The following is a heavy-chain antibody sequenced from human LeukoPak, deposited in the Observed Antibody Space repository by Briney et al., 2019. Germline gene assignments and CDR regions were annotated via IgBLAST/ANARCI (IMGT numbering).Heavy chain of an antibody. CDR2: ISYDGSNK. D-gene: IGHD2-15*01. CDR3: AKSVAPYCSGGSCFDAFDI. V-gene: IGHV3-30*04. CDR1: EFTFISSA. Sequence: GRSLRLSCAASEFTFISSAMYWVRQAPGKGLEWVAVISYDGSNKYYADSVKGRFTISRDNSKNTLYLQMNSLRAEDTAVYYCAKSVAPYCSGGSCFDAFDIWGQGTMVTVSS. J-gene: IGHJ3*02.